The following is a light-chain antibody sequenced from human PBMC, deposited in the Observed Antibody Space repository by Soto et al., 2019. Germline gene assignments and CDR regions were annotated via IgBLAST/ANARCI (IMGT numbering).Light chain of an antibody. V-gene: IGKV3-20*01. CDR1: QCVSSSY. CDR2: GAS. CDR3: HQYGSLYT. Sequence: EIVLTQSPGTLSLSPGDRATLSCRASQCVSSSYLAWYQQKPGRSPRLLIYGASSRATGIPDRFSGSGSGTDFTLTISRLEPYDFAVYYCHQYGSLYTFGQGTKLEIK. J-gene: IGKJ2*01.